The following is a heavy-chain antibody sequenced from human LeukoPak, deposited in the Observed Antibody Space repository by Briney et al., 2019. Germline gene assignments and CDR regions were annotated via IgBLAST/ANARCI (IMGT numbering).Heavy chain of an antibody. Sequence: ASVKVSCKVSGYTLTELSMHWVRQAPGKGLEWMGGFDPEDGETIYAQKFQGRVTMTEDTSTDTAYMELSSLRSEDTAVYYCATLSAMAVVVITTDAFDIWGRGTMVTVSS. CDR2: FDPEDGET. CDR3: ATLSAMAVVVITTDAFDI. J-gene: IGHJ3*02. CDR1: GYTLTELS. V-gene: IGHV1-24*01. D-gene: IGHD3-22*01.